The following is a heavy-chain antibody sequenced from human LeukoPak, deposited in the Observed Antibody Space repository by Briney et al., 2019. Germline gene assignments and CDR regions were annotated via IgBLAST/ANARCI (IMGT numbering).Heavy chain of an antibody. CDR1: GYTFTGYY. J-gene: IGHJ4*02. Sequence: GASVKVSCKASGYTFTGYYMHWVRQAPGQGLEWMGWINPNSGDANYAQKFQGRVTMTRDTSISTAYMELSRLRSDDTAVYYCARGFPSGYDILTGASFDYWGQGTLVTVSS. D-gene: IGHD3-9*01. CDR3: ARGFPSGYDILTGASFDY. V-gene: IGHV1-2*02. CDR2: INPNSGDA.